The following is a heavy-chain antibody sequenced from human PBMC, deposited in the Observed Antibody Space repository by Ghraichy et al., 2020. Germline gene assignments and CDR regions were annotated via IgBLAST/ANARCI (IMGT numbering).Heavy chain of an antibody. CDR3: ARRIVVVPAAIEGHYYYYMDV. D-gene: IGHD2-2*02. J-gene: IGHJ6*03. Sequence: ASVKVSCKASGYTFTSYDINWVRQATGQGLEWMGWMNPNSGNTGYAQKFQGRVTMTRNTSISTAYMELSSLRSEDTAVYYCARRIVVVPAAIEGHYYYYMDVWGKGTTVTVSS. V-gene: IGHV1-8*01. CDR1: GYTFTSYD. CDR2: MNPNSGNT.